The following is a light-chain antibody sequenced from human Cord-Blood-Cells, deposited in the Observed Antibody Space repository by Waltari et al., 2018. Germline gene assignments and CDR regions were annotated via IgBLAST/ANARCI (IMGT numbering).Light chain of an antibody. CDR3: QQYYSFPWT. Sequence: VIWMTQSPSLLSASTGDRVTISCRMSQGIRSYLARYQQKPGKAPELLIYAASTLQSGVPSRFSGKGSGTDFTLTISCLQSEDFATYYCQQYYSFPWTCGQGTKVEIK. V-gene: IGKV1D-8*01. CDR1: QGIRSY. J-gene: IGKJ1*01. CDR2: AAS.